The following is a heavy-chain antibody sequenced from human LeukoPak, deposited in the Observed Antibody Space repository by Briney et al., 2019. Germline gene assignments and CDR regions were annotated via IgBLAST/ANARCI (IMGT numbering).Heavy chain of an antibody. D-gene: IGHD5/OR15-5a*01. Sequence: GGSLRLSCVGSGFPISDQAMSWVRQAPGKGLEWVSVISAGGTRTTYSDSVKGRFTVSRDNSENILYLQMNSLRAEDTAVYYCAKDDIGIIVSSVDYFSLDIWGQGTTVTVS. CDR2: ISAGGTRT. V-gene: IGHV3-23*01. CDR3: AKDDIGIIVSSVDYFSLDI. CDR1: GFPISDQA. J-gene: IGHJ6*02.